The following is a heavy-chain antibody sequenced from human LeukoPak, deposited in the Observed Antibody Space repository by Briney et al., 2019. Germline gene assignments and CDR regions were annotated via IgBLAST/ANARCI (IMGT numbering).Heavy chain of an antibody. CDR2: ISYRGST. J-gene: IGHJ4*02. V-gene: IGHV4-59*01. Sequence: SEALALPCTVSGVSIRSYYWSLIRQPPGQGPEWIGHISYRGSTKYNPSLKSRVTISVDTSKNQFSLKLSSVTAADTAVYYCAGQVVGILSWGEGTLVTVSS. CDR3: AGQVVGILS. D-gene: IGHD2-15*01. CDR1: GVSIRSYY.